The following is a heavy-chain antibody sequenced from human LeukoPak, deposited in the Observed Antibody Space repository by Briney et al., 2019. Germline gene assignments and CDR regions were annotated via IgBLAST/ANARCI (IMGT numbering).Heavy chain of an antibody. J-gene: IGHJ6*03. D-gene: IGHD6-6*01. V-gene: IGHV3-21*01. CDR2: ISSSSSYI. CDR3: ARDEEYSSSRGFYYYMDV. Sequence: AGGSLRLSCAASGFTFSSYSMNWVRQAPGKGLEWVSSISSSSSYIYYADSVKGRFTISRDNAKNSLYLQMNSLRAEDTAVYYCARDEEYSSSRGFYYYMDVWGKGTTVTVSS. CDR1: GFTFSSYS.